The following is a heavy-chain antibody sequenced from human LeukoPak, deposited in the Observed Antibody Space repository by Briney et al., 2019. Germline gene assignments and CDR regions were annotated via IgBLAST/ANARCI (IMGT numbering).Heavy chain of an antibody. D-gene: IGHD2-2*01. Sequence: ASVKVSCKAAGYTFTGYYMHWVRQAPGQGLEWMGWINPNSGGTNYAQKFQGRVTMTRDTSISTAYMELSRLRSDDTAVYYCARSNYCSSTGRYLDYWGQGTLVTVSS. CDR1: GYTFTGYY. V-gene: IGHV1-2*02. CDR3: ARSNYCSSTGRYLDY. J-gene: IGHJ4*02. CDR2: INPNSGGT.